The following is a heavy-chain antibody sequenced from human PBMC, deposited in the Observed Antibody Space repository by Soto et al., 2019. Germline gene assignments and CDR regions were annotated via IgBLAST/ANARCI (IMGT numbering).Heavy chain of an antibody. D-gene: IGHD2-2*01. J-gene: IGHJ4*02. CDR1: GGSFSGYA. Sequence: SETLSLTCAVFGGSFSGYAWTWIRQPPGKGLEWIGEISHSGISNYNPSLTSRVTISIDTSKNQFSLKLSSVTAADTALYYCAGRPSPDILIVPAAYFDYWGQGALVTVSS. CDR3: AGRPSPDILIVPAAYFDY. CDR2: ISHSGIS. V-gene: IGHV4-34*01.